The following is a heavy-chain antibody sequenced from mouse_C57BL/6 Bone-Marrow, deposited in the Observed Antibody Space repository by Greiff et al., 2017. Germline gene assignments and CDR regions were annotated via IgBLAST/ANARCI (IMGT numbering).Heavy chain of an antibody. D-gene: IGHD2-1*01. CDR2: IRNKANGYTT. V-gene: IGHV7-3*01. J-gene: IGHJ4*01. CDR3: ARDGGNNPRYYAMDD. Sequence: EVKLQESGGGLVQPGGSLSLSCAASGFTFTDYYMSWVRQPPGKALEWLGFIRNKANGYTTEYIASVKGRFTISRDNSQSIIYLQMDALRAEDSATYYCARDGGNNPRYYAMDDWGQGTSVTVSS. CDR1: GFTFTDYY.